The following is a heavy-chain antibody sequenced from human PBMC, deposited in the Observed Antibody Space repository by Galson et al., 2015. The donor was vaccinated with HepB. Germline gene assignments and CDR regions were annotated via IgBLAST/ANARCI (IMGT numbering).Heavy chain of an antibody. CDR2: ISAYNGNT. D-gene: IGHD2-2*01. J-gene: IGHJ6*02. CDR3: ARDRGVVVVPGAIHYYYGMDV. CDR1: GYTFTSYG. V-gene: IGHV1-18*01. Sequence: SVKVSCKASGYTFTSYGISWVRQAPGQGLEWMGWISAYNGNTNYVQKLQGRVTTTTDTSTSTAYMELRSLRSDDTAVYYRARDRGVVVVPGAIHYYYGMDVWGQGTTVTVSS.